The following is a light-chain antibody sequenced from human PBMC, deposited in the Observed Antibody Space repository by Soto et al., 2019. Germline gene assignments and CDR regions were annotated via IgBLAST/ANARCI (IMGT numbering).Light chain of an antibody. V-gene: IGLV2-14*01. CDR2: EVS. Sequence: QSVLTQPASVSGSPGQSITISCTGTTSDVGGYNYVSWFQQYPGNAPKLKIYEVSNRPSGVSNRFSGSKSGNTASLTISDLQAEDEADYYCTSYTSSSTWVFGGGTKLTVL. CDR3: TSYTSSSTWV. J-gene: IGLJ3*02. CDR1: TSDVGGYNY.